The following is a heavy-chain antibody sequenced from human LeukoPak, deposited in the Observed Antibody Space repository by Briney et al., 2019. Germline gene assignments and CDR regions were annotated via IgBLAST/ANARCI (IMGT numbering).Heavy chain of an antibody. CDR3: AGGTGFIIKD. V-gene: IGHV3-7*03. D-gene: IGHD3-9*01. CDR1: GFTFSLYW. Sequence: GGSLRLSCAASGFTFSLYWMNWVRRAPGKGLEWVANIKQDGSERNYVDSVKGRFTISRDNAKNSLYLQMNNLRVEDTAMYYCAGGTGFIIKDWGQGTLVTVSS. J-gene: IGHJ4*02. CDR2: IKQDGSER.